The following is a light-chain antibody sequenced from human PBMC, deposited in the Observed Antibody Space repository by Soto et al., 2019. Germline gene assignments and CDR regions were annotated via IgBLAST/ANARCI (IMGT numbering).Light chain of an antibody. CDR3: QQSDSTPLT. CDR2: AAS. Sequence: DIQMTQSPSSLPASVGDRVTITCRASQNINNYLNWYQQNPGKAPKLLIYAASSLQSGVPSRFSGSGSGTDFTLTVSSLEPEDFATYYCQQSDSTPLTFGGGTKVQI. V-gene: IGKV1-39*01. J-gene: IGKJ4*01. CDR1: QNINNY.